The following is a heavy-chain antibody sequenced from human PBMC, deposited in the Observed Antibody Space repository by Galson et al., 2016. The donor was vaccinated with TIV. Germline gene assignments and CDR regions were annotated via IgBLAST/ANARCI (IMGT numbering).Heavy chain of an antibody. J-gene: IGHJ4*02. D-gene: IGHD3-3*01. Sequence: CAISGDSVSSTSAAWNWIRQSPSRGLERLGRTYYRSTWYNDYAASLKRRITINPDTSKNQVSLQLHSVTPEDTAVYYCARATPSVFGVVMTLDYWGQGTLVTVSS. V-gene: IGHV6-1*01. CDR2: TYYRSTWYN. CDR3: ARATPSVFGVVMTLDY. CDR1: GDSVSSTSAA.